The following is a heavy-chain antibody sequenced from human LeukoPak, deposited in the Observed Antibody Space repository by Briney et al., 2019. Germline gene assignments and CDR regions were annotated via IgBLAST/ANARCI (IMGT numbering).Heavy chain of an antibody. V-gene: IGHV3-23*01. CDR3: AKKGYSTDAFDI. CDR1: GFTFSSYA. CDR2: ISGSGGST. D-gene: IGHD2-8*01. Sequence: GGSLRLSCAASGFTFSSYAMSWVRQAPGKGLEWVSAISGSGGSTYYADSVKGRFTISRGNSKNTLYLQMNSLRAEDTAVYYCAKKGYSTDAFDIWGQGTMVTVSS. J-gene: IGHJ3*02.